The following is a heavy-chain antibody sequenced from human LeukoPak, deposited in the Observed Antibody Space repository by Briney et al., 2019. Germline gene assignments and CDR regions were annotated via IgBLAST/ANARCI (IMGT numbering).Heavy chain of an antibody. D-gene: IGHD3-22*01. CDR1: GGSVSSGSYY. J-gene: IGHJ4*02. CDR2: IYYSGST. Sequence: PSETLSLTCTVSGGSVSSGSYYWSWIRQPPGKGLEWIGYIYYSGSTYYNPSLKSRVTISVDTSKNQFSLKLSSVTAADTAVYYCARASHDSYYDSSGYHGYYFNYWGQGTLVTVSS. V-gene: IGHV4-30-4*01. CDR3: ARASHDSYYDSSGYHGYYFNY.